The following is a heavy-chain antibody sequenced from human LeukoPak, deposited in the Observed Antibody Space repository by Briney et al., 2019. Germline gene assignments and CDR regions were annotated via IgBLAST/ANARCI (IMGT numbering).Heavy chain of an antibody. Sequence: GGSLRLYCAASGFTFSSYAMSWVRQAPGKGLEWVSAISGSGGSTYYADSVKGRFTISRDNSKNTLYLQMNSLRAEDTAVYYCAKDKLSAPDAFDIWGQGTMVTVSS. CDR1: GFTFSSYA. D-gene: IGHD6-6*01. CDR3: AKDKLSAPDAFDI. CDR2: ISGSGGST. V-gene: IGHV3-23*01. J-gene: IGHJ3*02.